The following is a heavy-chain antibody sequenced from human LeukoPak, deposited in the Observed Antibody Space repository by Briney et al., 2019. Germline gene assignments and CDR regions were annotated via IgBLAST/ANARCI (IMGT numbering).Heavy chain of an antibody. D-gene: IGHD6-19*01. V-gene: IGHV3-23*01. CDR3: AKHRSGWYYYYYGMDV. CDR2: ISGSGGST. Sequence: QPGGSLRLSCAASGFTFSSYAMSCVRQAPGKGLEWVSAISGSGGSTYYADSVKGRFTISRDNSKNTLYLQMNSLRAEDTAVYYCAKHRSGWYYYYYGMDVWGQGTTVTVSS. J-gene: IGHJ6*02. CDR1: GFTFSSYA.